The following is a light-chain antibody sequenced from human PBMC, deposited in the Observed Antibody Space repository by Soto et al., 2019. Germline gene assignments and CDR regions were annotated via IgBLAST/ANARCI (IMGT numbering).Light chain of an antibody. V-gene: IGLV2-23*03. CDR3: CSYVGSSTFVV. CDR1: SSDVGTYNL. J-gene: IGLJ2*01. Sequence: QSALTQPASVSGSPGQSITISCTGTSSDVGTYNLVSWYQQHPGKAPKLMIYEGSKRPSGVSNRLSGPKSGNTASLTISGLQAEDEADYYCCSYVGSSTFVVFGGGTQLTVL. CDR2: EGS.